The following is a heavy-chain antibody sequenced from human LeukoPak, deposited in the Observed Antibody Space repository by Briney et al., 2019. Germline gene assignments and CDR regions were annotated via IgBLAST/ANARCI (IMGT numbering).Heavy chain of an antibody. D-gene: IGHD3-3*01. V-gene: IGHV5-51*01. J-gene: IGHJ4*02. CDR3: ARQGETYYDFWSGYYTPPSFDY. CDR1: GYSFTIYW. CDR2: IYPGDSDT. Sequence: GESLKISCKGSGYSFTIYWIGWVRQMPGKGLEWMGIIYPGDSDTRYSPSFQGQVTISADKSISTAYLQWSSLKASDTAMYYCARQGETYYDFWSGYYTPPSFDYWGQGTLVTVSS.